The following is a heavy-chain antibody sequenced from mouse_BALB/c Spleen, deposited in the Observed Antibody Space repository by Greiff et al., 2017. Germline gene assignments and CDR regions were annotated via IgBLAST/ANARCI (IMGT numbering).Heavy chain of an antibody. D-gene: IGHD1-1*02. CDR1: GFDFSRYW. CDR3: ARLGGYYAMDD. J-gene: IGHJ4*01. V-gene: IGHV4-1*02. Sequence: EVKLEESGGGLVQPGGSLKLSCAASGFDFSRYWMSWVRQAPGKGLEWIGEINPDSSTINYTPSLKDKFIISRDNAKNTLYLQMSKVRSEDTALYYCARLGGYYAMDDWGQGTSVTVSS. CDR2: INPDSSTI.